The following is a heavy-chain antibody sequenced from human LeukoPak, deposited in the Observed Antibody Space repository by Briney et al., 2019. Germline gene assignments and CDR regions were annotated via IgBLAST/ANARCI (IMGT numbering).Heavy chain of an antibody. CDR1: GFTFSSYS. Sequence: GGSLRLSCAASGFTFSSYSMNWVRQAPGKGLEWVSYISSSSSTIYYADSVKGRFTISRDNAKNSLYLQMNSLRAEDTAVYYCARDYDFWSGYYDFDYWGQGTLVTVSS. J-gene: IGHJ4*02. CDR3: ARDYDFWSGYYDFDY. V-gene: IGHV3-48*01. D-gene: IGHD3-3*01. CDR2: ISSSSSTI.